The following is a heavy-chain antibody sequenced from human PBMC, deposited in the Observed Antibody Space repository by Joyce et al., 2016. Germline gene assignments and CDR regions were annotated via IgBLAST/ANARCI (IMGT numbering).Heavy chain of an antibody. Sequence: LDWVRQAPGKGLEWVAFISNDGSQKNYADSVKGRVTFSGDSSINAVHLQMNSLRVEDTAVYYCVRGKDYAMDVWGQGTMVTVSS. V-gene: IGHV3-30-3*01. CDR2: ISNDGSQK. J-gene: IGHJ6*02. CDR3: VRGKDYAMDV.